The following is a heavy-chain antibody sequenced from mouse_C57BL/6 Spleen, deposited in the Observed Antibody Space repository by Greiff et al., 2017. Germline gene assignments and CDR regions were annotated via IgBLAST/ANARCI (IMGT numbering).Heavy chain of an antibody. CDR2: IDPENGDT. CDR1: GFNIKDDY. Sequence: EVQLQQSGAELVRPGASVKLSCTASGFNIKDDYMHWVKQRPEQGLEWIGWIDPENGDTEYASKFQGKATITADTSSNTAYLQLSSLTSEDTAVYYCFISIGFAYWGQGTLVTVSA. V-gene: IGHV14-4*01. CDR3: FISIGFAY. J-gene: IGHJ3*01. D-gene: IGHD1-2*01.